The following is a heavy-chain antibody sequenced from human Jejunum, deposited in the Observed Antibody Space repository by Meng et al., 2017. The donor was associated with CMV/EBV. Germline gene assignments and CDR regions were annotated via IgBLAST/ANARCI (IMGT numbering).Heavy chain of an antibody. CDR2: MIPNSGDT. CDR1: GYTFTNYD. D-gene: IGHD1-26*01. Sequence: ASGYTFTNYDSNWVRQAPGQGLEWMGWMIPNSGDTGYSQKFQGRVTLTRDISISTAYMELSSLTAEDTAVYYCARTVANSGWFDPWGQGTLVTVSS. V-gene: IGHV1-8*01. CDR3: ARTVANSGWFDP. J-gene: IGHJ5*02.